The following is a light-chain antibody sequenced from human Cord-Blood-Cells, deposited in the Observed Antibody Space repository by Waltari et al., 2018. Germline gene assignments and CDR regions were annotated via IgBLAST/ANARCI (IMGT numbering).Light chain of an antibody. CDR2: RNT. CDR1: SSNIGSNY. CDR3: AAWDDSLSGPV. Sequence: QSVLTQPPSASGTPGQRVTISCSGSSSNIGSNYVYWYQQLPGTAPKLLIYRNTRRPSGVPYRFSGSKSGTSASLAISGLRSEDEADYYCAAWDDSLSGPVFGGGTKLTVL. V-gene: IGLV1-47*01. J-gene: IGLJ2*01.